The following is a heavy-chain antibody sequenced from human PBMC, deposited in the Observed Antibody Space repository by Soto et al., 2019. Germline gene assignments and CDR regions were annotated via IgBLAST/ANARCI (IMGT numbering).Heavy chain of an antibody. Sequence: LGESLKISCKGSGYSFTSYWIGWVRQMPGKGLEWMGVIYPGDSDTRYSPSFQGQVTISADKSISTAYLQWSSLKASDTAMYYCARGAAADYYYYYGMDVWGQGTTVTVSS. D-gene: IGHD6-13*01. CDR2: IYPGDSDT. CDR3: ARGAAADYYYYYGMDV. CDR1: GYSFTSYW. V-gene: IGHV5-51*01. J-gene: IGHJ6*02.